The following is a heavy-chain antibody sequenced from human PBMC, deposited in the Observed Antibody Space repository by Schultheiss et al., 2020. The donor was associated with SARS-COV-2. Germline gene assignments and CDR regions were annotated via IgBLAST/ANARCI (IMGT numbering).Heavy chain of an antibody. CDR2: INPSGGST. CDR3: ARDAEDYDFWSVDYYYYYMDV. J-gene: IGHJ6*03. D-gene: IGHD3-3*01. Sequence: ASVKVSCKASGYDLTSYYIHWVRQAPGQGLAWLGIINPSGGSTSYAQKFQGRVTMTRDTSTSTVYMELSSLRSEDTAVYYCARDAEDYDFWSVDYYYYYMDVWGKGTTVTVSS. V-gene: IGHV1-46*01. CDR1: GYDLTSYY.